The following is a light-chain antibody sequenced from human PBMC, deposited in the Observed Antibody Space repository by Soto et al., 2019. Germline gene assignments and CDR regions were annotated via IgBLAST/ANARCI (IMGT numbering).Light chain of an antibody. V-gene: IGKV3-20*01. J-gene: IGKJ2*01. CDR2: GAT. CDR1: QSVSSSY. Sequence: EIVLTQSPGTLSLSPGDRATLSCRASQSVSSSYLAWYQQKPGQAPRLLIYGATNRATGIPDRFSGSGSGTDFTLTISRLEPEHFAVYYCQQYGSSPKTFGQGTKLEIK. CDR3: QQYGSSPKT.